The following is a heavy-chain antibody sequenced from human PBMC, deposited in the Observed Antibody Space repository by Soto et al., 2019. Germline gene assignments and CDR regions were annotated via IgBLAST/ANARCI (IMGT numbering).Heavy chain of an antibody. CDR3: ASGIQLWLRRINNGYSG. J-gene: IGHJ4*02. CDR1: GGTFSTYA. Sequence: QVQLVQSGAEVKKPESSVKVSCKAPGGTFSTYAISWVRQAPGQGLEWMGGIIPMFGTANYAQRFQDRVTITADESTNTVYMELSSRRSDDTAVYFCASGIQLWLRRINNGYSGWGQGTLVTVSS. CDR2: IIPMFGTA. D-gene: IGHD5-12*01. V-gene: IGHV1-69*12.